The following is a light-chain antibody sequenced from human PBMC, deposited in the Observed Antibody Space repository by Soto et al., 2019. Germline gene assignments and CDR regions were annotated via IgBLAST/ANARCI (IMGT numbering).Light chain of an antibody. V-gene: IGKV3-20*01. CDR1: QSFSATY. CDR2: GAS. CDR3: QQYGSSRT. J-gene: IGKJ1*01. Sequence: IVLTQSPGTLSLSPGERATLSCRASQSFSATYLAWYQQKPGQAPRLLIYGASSRATGIPDRFSGSGSGTDFTLTISRLEPEDFAVYYCQQYGSSRTFGQGTKGDIK.